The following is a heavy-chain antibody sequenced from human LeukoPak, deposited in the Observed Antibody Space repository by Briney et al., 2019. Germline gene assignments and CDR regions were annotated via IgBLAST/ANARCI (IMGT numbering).Heavy chain of an antibody. V-gene: IGHV1-69*13. CDR2: IIPIFGTA. D-gene: IGHD2-2*01. Sequence: SVKVSCKASGGTFSSYAISWVRQAPGQGLEWMGGIIPIFGTANYAQKFQGRVTITADGSTSTAYMELSSLRSEDTAVYYCARDRGYCSSTSCYGGPLDPWGQGTLVTVPS. CDR1: GGTFSSYA. CDR3: ARDRGYCSSTSCYGGPLDP. J-gene: IGHJ5*02.